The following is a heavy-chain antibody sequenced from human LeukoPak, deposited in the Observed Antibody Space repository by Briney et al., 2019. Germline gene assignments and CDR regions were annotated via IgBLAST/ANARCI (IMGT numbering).Heavy chain of an antibody. CDR3: ARDQSGYYRY. J-gene: IGHJ4*02. Sequence: SETLSITCTVSGGSISSYYWSWIRQPPGKGLEWIGYVYYNGITNYNPSLKSRVTISVDASQNQFSLKLSSVTAADTAVYYCARDQSGYYRYWGQGTLVTVSS. CDR2: VYYNGIT. D-gene: IGHD3-22*01. V-gene: IGHV4-59*01. CDR1: GGSISSYY.